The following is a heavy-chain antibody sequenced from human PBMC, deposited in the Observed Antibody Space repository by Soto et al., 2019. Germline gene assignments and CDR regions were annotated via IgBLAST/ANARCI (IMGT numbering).Heavy chain of an antibody. Sequence: GGSLRLSCVGSEFTFSNYEMNWVRQAPGKGLEWVGRIKSKTDGGTADYAAPVKGRATISRDDSKNTVYLQMNSLKTEDTAVYYCTTGIYYDILTGYHNVAYWGQGALVTVSS. V-gene: IGHV3-15*01. CDR3: TTGIYYDILTGYHNVAY. CDR1: EFTFSNYE. CDR2: IKSKTDGGTA. J-gene: IGHJ4*02. D-gene: IGHD3-9*01.